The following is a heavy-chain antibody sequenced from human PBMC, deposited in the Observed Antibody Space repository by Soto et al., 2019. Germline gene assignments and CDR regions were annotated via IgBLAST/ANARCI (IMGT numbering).Heavy chain of an antibody. D-gene: IGHD2-2*01. CDR1: GYSFTSYW. Sequence: GESLKISCKGSGYSFTSYWISWVRQMPGKGLEWMGRIDPSDSYTNYSPSFQGHVTISADKSISTAYLQWSSLKASDTAMYYCARLTYCSSTSCYHMVYWGQGTLVTVSS. V-gene: IGHV5-10-1*01. CDR3: ARLTYCSSTSCYHMVY. J-gene: IGHJ4*02. CDR2: IDPSDSYT.